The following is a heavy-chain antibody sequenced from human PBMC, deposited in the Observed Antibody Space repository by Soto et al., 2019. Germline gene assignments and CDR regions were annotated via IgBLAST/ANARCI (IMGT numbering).Heavy chain of an antibody. CDR1: GGTFSSYT. Sequence: SVKVSCTASGGTFSSYTISWVRQAPGQGLEWMGRIIPILGIANYAQKFQGRVTITADKSTSTAYMELSSLRSEDTAVYYCARDSPPSSIAVAGTDYHYYGMDVWGQGTTVTVSS. V-gene: IGHV1-69*04. CDR3: ARDSPPSSIAVAGTDYHYYGMDV. J-gene: IGHJ6*02. D-gene: IGHD6-19*01. CDR2: IIPILGIA.